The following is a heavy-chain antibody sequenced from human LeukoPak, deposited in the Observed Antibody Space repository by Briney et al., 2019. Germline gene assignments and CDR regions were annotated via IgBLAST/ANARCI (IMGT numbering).Heavy chain of an antibody. V-gene: IGHV1-69*02. J-gene: IGHJ6*03. CDR2: IIPILGIA. Sequence: SVKVSCKASGGTFSSYTISWVRQAPGQGLEWMGRIIPILGIANYAQKFQGRVTITADKSTSTAYMELSSLRSEDTAVYYCATLIPRSGYPYYYYYYYYMDVWGKGTTVTVSS. CDR1: GGTFSSYT. CDR3: ATLIPRSGYPYYYYYYYYMDV. D-gene: IGHD3-3*01.